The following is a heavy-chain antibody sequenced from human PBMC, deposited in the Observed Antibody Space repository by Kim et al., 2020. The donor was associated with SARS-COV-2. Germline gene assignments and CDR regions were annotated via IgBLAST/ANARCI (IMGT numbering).Heavy chain of an antibody. J-gene: IGHJ6*02. CDR1: GFTFSSYG. CDR3: ARSHYDFSGMDV. V-gene: IGHV3-33*01. CDR2: IWYDGSNK. Sequence: GGSLRLSCAASGFTFSSYGMHWVRQAPGKGLEWVAVIWYDGSNKYYADSVKGRFTISRDNSKNTLYLQMNSLRAEDTAVYYCARSHYDFSGMDVWGQGTTVTVSS. D-gene: IGHD3-3*01.